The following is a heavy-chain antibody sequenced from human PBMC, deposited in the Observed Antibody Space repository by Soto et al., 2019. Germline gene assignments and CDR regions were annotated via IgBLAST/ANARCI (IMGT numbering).Heavy chain of an antibody. V-gene: IGHV4-34*01. CDR3: ARGGGGLFTMVRGVIDY. CDR1: GGSFSGYY. J-gene: IGHJ4*02. Sequence: SETLSLTCAVYGGSFSGYYWSWIRQPPGKGLEWIGEINHSGSTNYNPSLKSRVTISVDTSKNQFSLKLSSVTAADTAVYYCARGGGGLFTMVRGVIDYWGQGTLVTVSS. D-gene: IGHD3-10*01. CDR2: INHSGST.